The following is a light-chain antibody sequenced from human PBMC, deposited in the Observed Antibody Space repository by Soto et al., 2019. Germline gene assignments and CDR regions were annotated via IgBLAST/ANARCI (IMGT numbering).Light chain of an antibody. Sequence: ENVITQSPSTLSVSPGERATLSCRASQSVGSDLAWYQQKPGQAPRLVIYDIFTRATGVPTRISGSGSGTDFTLTISSLEPEDFAVYFCQHRAGWPPALTFGGGTRLEIK. J-gene: IGKJ5*01. CDR1: QSVGSD. CDR3: QHRAGWPPALT. V-gene: IGKV3-11*01. CDR2: DIF.